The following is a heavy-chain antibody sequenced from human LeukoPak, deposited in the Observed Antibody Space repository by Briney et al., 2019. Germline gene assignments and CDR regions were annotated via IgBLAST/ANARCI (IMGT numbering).Heavy chain of an antibody. V-gene: IGHV5-51*01. CDR3: ARQGEYSSSYYFDY. D-gene: IGHD6-6*01. CDR2: IYPGDSDT. Sequence: GESLKISCXGSGYSFTSYXXXXXXQMPGXXLXXXXIIYPGDSDTRYSPSFQGQVTISADXSISTAYLQWSSLKASDTAMYYCARQGEYSSSYYFDYWGQGTLVTVSS. CDR1: GYSFTSYX. J-gene: IGHJ4*02.